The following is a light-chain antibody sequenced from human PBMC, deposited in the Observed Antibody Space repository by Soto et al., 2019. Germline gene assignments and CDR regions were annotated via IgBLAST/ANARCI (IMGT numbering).Light chain of an antibody. J-gene: IGLJ2*01. Sequence: QSALTQPASVSGSPGQSITISCTGTSSDVGSYNYVSWYQQHPGKAPKLMIYEVSNRPSGVSNRFSGSKSGNTASLTNSGLQAEDEADYYCSSFTSSSTLFGGGTKVTVL. V-gene: IGLV2-14*01. CDR2: EVS. CDR1: SSDVGSYNY. CDR3: SSFTSSSTL.